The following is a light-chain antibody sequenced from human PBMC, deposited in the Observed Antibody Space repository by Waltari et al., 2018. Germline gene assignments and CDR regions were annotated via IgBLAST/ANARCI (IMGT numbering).Light chain of an antibody. Sequence: EIVLTQSPATPSLSPGGRATLPCRASQSVSSYLAWYHQKPGQAPRLLIYDASNRATGIPARFSGSGSGTDFTLTISSLEPEDFAVYYCQQRSNLITFGQGTRLEIK. J-gene: IGKJ5*01. CDR1: QSVSSY. V-gene: IGKV3-11*01. CDR2: DAS. CDR3: QQRSNLIT.